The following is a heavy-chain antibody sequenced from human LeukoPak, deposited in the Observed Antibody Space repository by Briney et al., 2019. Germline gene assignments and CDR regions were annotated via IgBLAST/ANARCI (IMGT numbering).Heavy chain of an antibody. CDR2: IYYSGST. Sequence: SETLSLTCTVSGGSISSYYWTWIRQPPGKGLEWIGYIYYSGSTYYNPSLKSRVTISVDTSKNQFSLKLSSVTAADTAVYYCARADCSSTSCYWAYYFDYWGQGTLVTVSS. CDR3: ARADCSSTSCYWAYYFDY. V-gene: IGHV4-30-4*01. D-gene: IGHD2-2*01. CDR1: GGSISSYY. J-gene: IGHJ4*02.